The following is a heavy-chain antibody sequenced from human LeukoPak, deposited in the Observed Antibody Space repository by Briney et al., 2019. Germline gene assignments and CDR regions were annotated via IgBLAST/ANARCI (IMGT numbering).Heavy chain of an antibody. CDR1: GGSISGSSYY. D-gene: IGHD2-21*02. CDR3: AKTVWSRLAAGLDS. V-gene: IGHV4-39*01. CDR2: IYYRGST. Sequence: SETLSLTCSVSGGSISGSSYYWGWIRQPPGKGLAWIGNIYYRGSTYYNPSLKSRVIMSIDTSKNQFSLKVNSVTATDTAVYYCAKTVWSRLAAGLDSWGQGTLVTVSS. J-gene: IGHJ4*02.